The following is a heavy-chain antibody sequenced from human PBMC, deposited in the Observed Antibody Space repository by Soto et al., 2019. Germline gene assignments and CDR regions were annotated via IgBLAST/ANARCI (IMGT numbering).Heavy chain of an antibody. J-gene: IGHJ5*02. D-gene: IGHD1-26*01. Sequence: QLQLQESGPGLVKPSETLSLTCTVSAGSISSSSYYWGWIRQPPGKGLEWIGSIYYSGSTYYNPSLKSRVSISVDTAQNQFSLKLSCVAAADTAVYFCARDAFIVGSTLYNWFDPSGEGTMVTVSS. CDR1: AGSISSSSYY. CDR2: IYYSGST. V-gene: IGHV4-39*07. CDR3: ARDAFIVGSTLYNWFDP.